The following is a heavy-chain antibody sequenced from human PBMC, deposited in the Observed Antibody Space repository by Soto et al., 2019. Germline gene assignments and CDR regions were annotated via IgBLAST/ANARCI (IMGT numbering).Heavy chain of an antibody. V-gene: IGHV3-21*01. D-gene: IGHD2-15*01. CDR1: GFTIRSTY. CDR2: ISSKSTFI. J-gene: IGHJ5*01. Sequence: GGSLRLSCAVSGFTIRSTYFSWVRQAPGKGLEWVSSISSKSTFIHYADSVKGRFTISRDNAKNSLYLQMDSLRDDDTVVYFCARLGISALDSWGQGALVTVSS. CDR3: ARLGISALDS.